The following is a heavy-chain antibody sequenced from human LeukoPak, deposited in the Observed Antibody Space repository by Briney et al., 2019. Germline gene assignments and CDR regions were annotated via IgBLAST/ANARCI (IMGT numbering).Heavy chain of an antibody. J-gene: IGHJ3*02. CDR3: ARAGTRLDAFEI. CDR1: GFTFSTYA. D-gene: IGHD1-26*01. V-gene: IGHV3-23*01. CDR2: ISGSGRNT. Sequence: PGGSLRLSCVASGFTFSTYAMNWVRQAPGKGLEWVSTISGSGRNTNYADSVKGRFTISRDNSKNTLFLHGNSLRVEDTAVYYCARAGTRLDAFEIWGQGTMVTVSS.